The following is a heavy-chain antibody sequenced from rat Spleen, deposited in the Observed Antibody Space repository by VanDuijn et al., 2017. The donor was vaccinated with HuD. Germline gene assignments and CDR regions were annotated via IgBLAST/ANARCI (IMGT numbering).Heavy chain of an antibody. V-gene: IGHV2S12*01. Sequence: QVQLKESGPGLVQPSQTLSLTCTVSGFSLTSNGVSWVRQPPGKGLEWIAAISSGGSTYYNSALKSRLSISRDTSKSQVFLKMNSLQTEDTAIYFCTSDSGDGSYYDFWGPGTMVTVSS. CDR3: TSDSGDGSYYDF. CDR2: ISSGGST. CDR1: GFSLTSNG. J-gene: IGHJ1*01. D-gene: IGHD1-12*02.